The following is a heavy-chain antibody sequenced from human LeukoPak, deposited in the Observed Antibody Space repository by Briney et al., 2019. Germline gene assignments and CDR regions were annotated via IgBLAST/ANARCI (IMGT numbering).Heavy chain of an antibody. CDR2: IKSKAGGGTT. D-gene: IGHD2-21*02. CDR1: GFSFSNAW. Sequence: GGSLRLSCAASGFSFSNAWMSWVRQAPGKGLEWVARIKSKAGGGTTDYAAPVKGRFTISGDDSKNTLYLQMSSLKTEDTAVYYCTTNGGDYYFDYWGQGTLVTVSS. V-gene: IGHV3-15*01. J-gene: IGHJ4*02. CDR3: TTNGGDYYFDY.